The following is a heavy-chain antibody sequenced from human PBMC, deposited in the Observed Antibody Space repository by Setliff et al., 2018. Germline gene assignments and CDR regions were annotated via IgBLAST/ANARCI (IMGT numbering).Heavy chain of an antibody. CDR1: GFSLSNARMG. J-gene: IGHJ4*02. V-gene: IGHV2-26*01. D-gene: IGHD3-22*01. CDR2: IFSNDEK. Sequence: SGPTLVNPTETLTLTCTVSGFSLSNARMGVSWIRQPPGKALEWLAHIFSNDEKSYSTSLKSRLTISKDTSKSQVVLTMTNMDPVDTATYYCARIGWGYDSSGYYYLGDDYWGQGTLVT. CDR3: ARIGWGYDSSGYYYLGDDY.